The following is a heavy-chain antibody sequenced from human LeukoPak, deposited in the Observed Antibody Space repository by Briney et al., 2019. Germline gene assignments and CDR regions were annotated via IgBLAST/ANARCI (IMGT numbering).Heavy chain of an antibody. Sequence: PGGSLRLSCAASGFTFSSYSMNWVRQAPGKGLEWVSSISSSSSSYIHYADSVKGRFTISRDNAKNSLYLQMNSLRAEDTAVYYCARDRGACSSTSCYGAFDIWGQGTMVTVSS. CDR3: ARDRGACSSTSCYGAFDI. D-gene: IGHD2-2*01. CDR2: ISSSSSSYI. J-gene: IGHJ3*02. CDR1: GFTFSSYS. V-gene: IGHV3-21*01.